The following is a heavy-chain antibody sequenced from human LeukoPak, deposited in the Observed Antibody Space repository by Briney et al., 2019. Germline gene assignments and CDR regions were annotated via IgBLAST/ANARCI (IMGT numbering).Heavy chain of an antibody. D-gene: IGHD2-2*02. CDR1: GGSFSGYY. Sequence: SETLSLTCAVYGGSFSGYYWSWIRQPPGKGLEWIGEIHHSGSTNYNPSLKSRVTISVDTSKNQFSLKLSSVTAADTAVYYCARPRLATNGLDCSGTSCYTHPFDYWGQGTLVTVSS. CDR2: IHHSGST. CDR3: ARPRLATNGLDCSGTSCYTHPFDY. V-gene: IGHV4-34*01. J-gene: IGHJ4*02.